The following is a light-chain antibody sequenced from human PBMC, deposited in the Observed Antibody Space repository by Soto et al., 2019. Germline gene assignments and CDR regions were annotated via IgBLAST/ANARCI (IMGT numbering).Light chain of an antibody. CDR3: QEYNNWLWT. V-gene: IGKV3-15*01. Sequence: EIVMTQSPATLSVSPGERAPLSCRASQSVSRNLAWYQQKTGQAPRLLMYGAFTRATGIPARFSGSGSGTEFTLTISSLQSEDFAVYYCQEYNNWLWTFGQGTKVEIK. J-gene: IGKJ1*01. CDR2: GAF. CDR1: QSVSRN.